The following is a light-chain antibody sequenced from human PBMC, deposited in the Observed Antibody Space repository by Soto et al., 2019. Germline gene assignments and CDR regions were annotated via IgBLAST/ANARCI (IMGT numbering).Light chain of an antibody. CDR2: GAS. J-gene: IGKJ4*01. V-gene: IGKV3-15*01. Sequence: EIVMTQSPVTLSVSPGERATLSCRASQSVSTNLAWYQQKPGQAPRVLIYGASTRATNIPARFSGSWSGTEFTLTINSLQSEDFAVYYCQQYDAWPLTFGGGTKVDIK. CDR3: QQYDAWPLT. CDR1: QSVSTN.